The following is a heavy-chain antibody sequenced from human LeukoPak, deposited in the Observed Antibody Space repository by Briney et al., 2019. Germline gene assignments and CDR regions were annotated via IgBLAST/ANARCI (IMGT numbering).Heavy chain of an antibody. D-gene: IGHD6-13*01. Sequence: ASVKVSCKASGYTFTSYGISWVRQAPGQGLEWMGWISPYNGNTNYAQKLQGRVTMTTDTSTSTVYMELRSLTSGDTAVYYCARGPAGKDYWGQGTLVTVSS. V-gene: IGHV1-18*01. CDR1: GYTFTSYG. J-gene: IGHJ4*02. CDR2: ISPYNGNT. CDR3: ARGPAGKDY.